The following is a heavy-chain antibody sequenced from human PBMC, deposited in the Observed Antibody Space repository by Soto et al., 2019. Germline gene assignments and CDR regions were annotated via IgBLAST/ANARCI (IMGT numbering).Heavy chain of an antibody. V-gene: IGHV1-2*02. D-gene: IGHD2-2*02. J-gene: IGHJ4*02. CDR2: INPNSGGT. CDR1: GYTFTGYY. CDR3: AKTIPSIGRSSLGYYFDY. Sequence: QVQLVQSGAEVKKPGASVKVSCKASGYTFTGYYMHWVRQAPGQGLEWMGWINPNSGGTNYAQTFQGRVTMTRDTAISTAYMELSRLRSDDTAVYYCAKTIPSIGRSSLGYYFDYWGQGTLVTVSS.